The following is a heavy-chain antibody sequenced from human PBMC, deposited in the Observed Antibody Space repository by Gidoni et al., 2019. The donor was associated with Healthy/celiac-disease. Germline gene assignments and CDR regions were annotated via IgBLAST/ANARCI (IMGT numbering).Heavy chain of an antibody. CDR1: GGTFSSYA. CDR2: IIPTFGTA. Sequence: QLQLVQSGAEVKKPGSSVKVSCKASGGTFSSYAISWLRQAPGQGLEWMGGIIPTFGTANYAQKFQGRVTITADESTSTAYMELSSLRSEDTAVYYCAINYDSSGYTHLGYFDYWGQGTLVTVSS. V-gene: IGHV1-69*01. D-gene: IGHD3-22*01. CDR3: AINYDSSGYTHLGYFDY. J-gene: IGHJ4*02.